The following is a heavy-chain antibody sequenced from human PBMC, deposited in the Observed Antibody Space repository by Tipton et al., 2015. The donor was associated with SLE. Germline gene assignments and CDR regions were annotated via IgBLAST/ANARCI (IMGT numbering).Heavy chain of an antibody. V-gene: IGHV4-59*01. Sequence: TLSLTCTVSGGSISSYYWSWIRQPPGKGLEWIGYIYYSGSTNYNPSLKSRVTISVDTSKNQFSRKLSSVTAADTAVYYCAREEYSSGWTEVHWFDPWGQGTLVTVSS. CDR1: GGSISSYY. CDR2: IYYSGST. J-gene: IGHJ5*02. D-gene: IGHD6-19*01. CDR3: AREEYSSGWTEVHWFDP.